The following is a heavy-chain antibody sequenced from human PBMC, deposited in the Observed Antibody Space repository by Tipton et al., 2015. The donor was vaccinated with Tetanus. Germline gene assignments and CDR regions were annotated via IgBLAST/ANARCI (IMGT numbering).Heavy chain of an antibody. CDR3: ARHPYASLNDWFDP. Sequence: TLSLTCTVSRGSISRDIYNWGWIRQPPGRGLQWIGNINYYGTTYYSPSLESRVTMSVDPPKNQFTLHLTSATAADTAVYYCARHPYASLNDWFDPWGQGTLVTVSS. J-gene: IGHJ5*02. CDR1: RGSISRDIYN. D-gene: IGHD3-16*01. V-gene: IGHV4-39*01. CDR2: INYYGTT.